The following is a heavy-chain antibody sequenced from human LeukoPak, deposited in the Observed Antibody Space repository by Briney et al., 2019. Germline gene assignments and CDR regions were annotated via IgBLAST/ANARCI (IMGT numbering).Heavy chain of an antibody. J-gene: IGHJ4*02. CDR2: INHSGST. V-gene: IGHV4-34*01. CDR3: ARDNVVDATSGIDY. D-gene: IGHD2-15*01. CDR1: GGSFSGYY. Sequence: PSETLSLTCAVYGGSFSGYYWSWIRQPPGKGLEWIGEINHSGSTNYNPSLKSRVTISVDTSKNQFSLKLSSVTAADTAVYYCARDNVVDATSGIDYWGQGTLVTVSS.